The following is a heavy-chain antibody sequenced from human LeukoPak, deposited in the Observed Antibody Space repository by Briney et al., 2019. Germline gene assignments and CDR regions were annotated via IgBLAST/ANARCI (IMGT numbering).Heavy chain of an antibody. Sequence: SGGSLRLSCAGSGITFRIYAMTWVRQAPGRGLEWVSHILSTGTTYYADSVRGRFTISRDNSKNTLYLLMTSLRADDTAVYYCATVKYDYGDPVGWFDPWGQGTLVTVSS. CDR3: ATVKYDYGDPVGWFDP. D-gene: IGHD4-17*01. CDR2: ILSTGTT. V-gene: IGHV3-23*01. J-gene: IGHJ5*02. CDR1: GITFRIYA.